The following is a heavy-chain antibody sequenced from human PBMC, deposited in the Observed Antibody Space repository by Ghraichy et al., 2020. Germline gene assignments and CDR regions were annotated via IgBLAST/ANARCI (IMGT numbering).Heavy chain of an antibody. CDR3: GRQLRGYYFDY. J-gene: IGHJ4*02. V-gene: IGHV4-39*01. CDR2: IYFSGTT. D-gene: IGHD3-16*01. Sequence: ETLSLTCTVSAGFISSSSYYWGWIRQPPGKGLEWIGSIYFSGTTYYSPSLKSRVTISVDTSKNQFSLKMSSVTATDTAVYYCGRQLRGYYFDYWGRGTLVTVSS. CDR1: AGFISSSSYY.